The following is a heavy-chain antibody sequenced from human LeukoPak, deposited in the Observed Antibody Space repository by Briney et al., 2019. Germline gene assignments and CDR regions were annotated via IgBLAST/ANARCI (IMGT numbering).Heavy chain of an antibody. J-gene: IGHJ5*02. V-gene: IGHV1-2*02. CDR1: GYTFTAYY. D-gene: IGHD2-15*01. Sequence: GGSVNVSRKASGYTFTAYYMHWVRQAPGQGLEWMGWIDSTNGDTKYAQKFPSRLNMTRDTSIGIAYMELRSLTSDDTAVYYCASEAYCSGGRCSVDRVASWGQGTPVTVSS. CDR2: IDSTNGDT. CDR3: ASEAYCSGGRCSVDRVAS.